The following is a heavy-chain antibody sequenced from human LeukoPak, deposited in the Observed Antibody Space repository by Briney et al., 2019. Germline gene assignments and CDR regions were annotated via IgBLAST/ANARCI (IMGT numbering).Heavy chain of an antibody. D-gene: IGHD7-27*01. CDR2: IYYSGST. CDR3: ASISGVRYYYYYYMDV. V-gene: IGHV4-34*01. Sequence: SETLSLICAVYGGSFSGYYWTWIRQPPGKGLEWIGSIYYSGSTYYNPSLKSRVTISVDTSKNQFSLKLSSVTAADTAVYYCASISGVRYYYYYYMDVWGKGTTVTVSS. CDR1: GGSFSGYY. J-gene: IGHJ6*03.